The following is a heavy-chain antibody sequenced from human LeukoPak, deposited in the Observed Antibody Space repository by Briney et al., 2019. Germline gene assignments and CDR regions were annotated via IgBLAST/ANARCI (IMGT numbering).Heavy chain of an antibody. CDR1: GFTFSNYG. CDR2: ITGSGGST. CDR3: ARDRGYCTNGVCYTYYYYYYMDL. Sequence: GGSLRLSCAASGFTFSNYGLSWVRQAPGKGLEWVSGITGSGGSTYYADSVKGRFTISRDNSKNTLYLQMNSLRAEDTAIYYCARDRGYCTNGVCYTYYYYYYMDLWGKGTTVTVSS. J-gene: IGHJ6*03. V-gene: IGHV3-23*01. D-gene: IGHD2-8*01.